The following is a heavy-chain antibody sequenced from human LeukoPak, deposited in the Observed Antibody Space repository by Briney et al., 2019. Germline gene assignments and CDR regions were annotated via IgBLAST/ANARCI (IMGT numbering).Heavy chain of an antibody. CDR1: GFTFSSYS. CDR2: ISSSSSYI. Sequence: KAVGSLRLSCAASGFTFSSYSMSCVRQAPGKGLEWVSSISSSSSYISYADSVRGRFTISRDNAKNSLYLQMNSLRAEDTAVYYCARDGDYRSYFDYWGQGTLVT. V-gene: IGHV3-21*01. CDR3: ARDGDYRSYFDY. J-gene: IGHJ4*02. D-gene: IGHD4/OR15-4a*01.